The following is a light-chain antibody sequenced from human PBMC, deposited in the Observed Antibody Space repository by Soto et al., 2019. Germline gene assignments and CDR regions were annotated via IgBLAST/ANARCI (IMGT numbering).Light chain of an antibody. V-gene: IGLV2-14*01. J-gene: IGLJ1*01. CDR2: DVS. CDR1: SSDVGGYNY. Sequence: QSVLTQPASVSGSPGQSITISFTGTSSDVGGYNYVSWYQQHPGKAPKLMIYDVSNRPSGVSNRFSGSKSGNTASLTISGLHAEDEADYYCSSYTSSSTYVFGTGTQLTVL. CDR3: SSYTSSSTYV.